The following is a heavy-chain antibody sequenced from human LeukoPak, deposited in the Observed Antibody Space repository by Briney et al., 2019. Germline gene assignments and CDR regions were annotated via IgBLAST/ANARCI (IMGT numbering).Heavy chain of an antibody. CDR2: IYHSGRT. D-gene: IGHD3-10*01. CDR1: GYSISSGYY. J-gene: IGHJ4*02. CDR3: ARVHYYGSGSYYNDYYFDY. Sequence: SEALSLTCAASGYSISSGYYWGWIRQPPGKGLEWIGSIYHSGRTYYNPSLKSRVTISVDTSKNQFSLKLSSVTAADTAVYYCARVHYYGSGSYYNDYYFDYWGQGPLVTVSS. V-gene: IGHV4-38-2*01.